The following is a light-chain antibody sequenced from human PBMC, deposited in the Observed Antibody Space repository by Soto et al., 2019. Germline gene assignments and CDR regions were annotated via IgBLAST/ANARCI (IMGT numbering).Light chain of an antibody. CDR1: SSDVGTYNL. Sequence: QSALTQPASVSGSPGQSITISCTGSSSDVGTYNLVSWYQQHPGKAPKLMIYEVSKRPSGVSNRFSGSKSGNTASLTISGLQADDEADYYCSSYASGSTHVFGTGTQLTVL. CDR2: EVS. CDR3: SSYASGSTHV. V-gene: IGLV2-23*02. J-gene: IGLJ6*01.